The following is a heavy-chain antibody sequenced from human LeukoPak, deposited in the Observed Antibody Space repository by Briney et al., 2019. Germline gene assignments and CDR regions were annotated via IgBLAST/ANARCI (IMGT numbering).Heavy chain of an antibody. CDR1: GFTFSTFA. V-gene: IGHV3-23*01. Sequence: GGSLRLSCAASGFTFSTFAMIWVRQPPGKGLEWVSSISGSGGNTYYADSVKGRFTISRDNSKNTLYLQMNSLRAEDTAVYYCAKPARTDAFDIWGQGTMITVSS. CDR2: ISGSGGNT. J-gene: IGHJ3*02. D-gene: IGHD1-14*01. CDR3: AKPARTDAFDI.